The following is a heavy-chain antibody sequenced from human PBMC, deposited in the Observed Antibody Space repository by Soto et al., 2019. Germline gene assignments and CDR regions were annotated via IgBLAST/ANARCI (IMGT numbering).Heavy chain of an antibody. V-gene: IGHV3-23*01. CDR3: ARDMDDALAYYIFDY. CDR2: ISTIFDRS. CDR1: GFTFSSYA. D-gene: IGHD3-10*01. Sequence: GGSLRLSCAASGFTFSSYAMIWVRQAPVNGLEFVSSISTIFDRSFYADSVQGRFTISRYNSKNTLYLQMNSLRADDTAFYHCARDMDDALAYYIFDYWGQGTMVTVSS. J-gene: IGHJ4*02.